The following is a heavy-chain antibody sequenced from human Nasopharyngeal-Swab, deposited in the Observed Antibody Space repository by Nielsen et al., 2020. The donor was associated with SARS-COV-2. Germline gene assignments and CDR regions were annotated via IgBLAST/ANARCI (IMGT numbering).Heavy chain of an antibody. CDR2: ISWDGLTI. J-gene: IGHJ4*02. CDR1: GFTFDDYG. D-gene: IGHD3-3*01. CDR3: AKATNARYDFWSGSFDY. V-gene: IGHV3-9*03. Sequence: SLKTSCAASGFTFDDYGMHWVRQAPGKGLEWVSGISWDGLTIGYADSVKGRFTISRDNAKNSLYLQMNSLRVEDMAFYYCAKATNARYDFWSGSFDYWSQGTLVTVSS.